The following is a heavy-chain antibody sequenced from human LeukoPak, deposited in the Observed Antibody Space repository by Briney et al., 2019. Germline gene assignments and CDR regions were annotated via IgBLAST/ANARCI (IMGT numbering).Heavy chain of an antibody. V-gene: IGHV5-51*01. Sequence: GESLKISCKASGDSFTNYWIAWVRQMPGKGLEWMGITYPADSDTRYSPSFQGQVTISADKSISTAYLQWSSLKASDTAIYYCARALRRSYGDWFDPWGQGTLVTVSS. J-gene: IGHJ5*02. CDR1: GDSFTNYW. D-gene: IGHD1-26*01. CDR3: ARALRRSYGDWFDP. CDR2: TYPADSDT.